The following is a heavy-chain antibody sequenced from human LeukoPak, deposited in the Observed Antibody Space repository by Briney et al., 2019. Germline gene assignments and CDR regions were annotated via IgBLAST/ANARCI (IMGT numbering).Heavy chain of an antibody. V-gene: IGHV3-64*01. D-gene: IGHD2-2*01. CDR3: ARGEEVLGYCSSTSCYAFDY. J-gene: IGHJ4*02. CDR1: GFTFSSYA. CDR2: ISSNGGST. Sequence: GGSLRLSCAASGFTFSSYAMHWVRQAPGKGLEYVSAISSNGGSTYYANPVKGRFTISRDNSKNTLYLQMGSLRAEDVAVYYCARGEEVLGYCSSTSCYAFDYWGQGTLVTVSS.